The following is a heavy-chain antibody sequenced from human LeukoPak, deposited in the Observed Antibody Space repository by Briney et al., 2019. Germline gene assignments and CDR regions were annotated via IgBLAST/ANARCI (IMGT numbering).Heavy chain of an antibody. V-gene: IGHV4-59*01. D-gene: IGHD6-13*01. CDR3: ARGLAAAGTFDY. J-gene: IGHJ4*02. Sequence: KPSETLSLTCTVSGGSISSYYWSWIRQPPGKGLEWIGYIYYSGSTNYNPSLKSRVTISVDTSKNQFSLKLRSVTAADTAVYYCARGLAAAGTFDYWGQGTLVTVSS. CDR2: IYYSGST. CDR1: GGSISSYY.